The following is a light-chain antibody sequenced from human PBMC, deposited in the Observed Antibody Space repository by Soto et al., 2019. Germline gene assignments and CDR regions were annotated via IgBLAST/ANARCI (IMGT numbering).Light chain of an antibody. CDR3: QQSYSGLYT. J-gene: IGKJ2*01. Sequence: DIQMTQSPSSLSASVGDRVTITCRASQTISRFLSWYQKKPGKAPKLLIYAASTLQPGVRSRFSGSGSGTDFTLTIRSLQPEDFATYYCQQSYSGLYTFGQGTQLEIK. CDR1: QTISRF. CDR2: AAS. V-gene: IGKV1-39*01.